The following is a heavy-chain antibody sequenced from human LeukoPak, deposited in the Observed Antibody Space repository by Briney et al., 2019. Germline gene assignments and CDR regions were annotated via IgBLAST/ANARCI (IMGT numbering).Heavy chain of an antibody. CDR2: ISPNSGGT. CDR1: EYTFTDYY. V-gene: IGHV1-2*04. CDR3: ARDLGYGDDGIDY. Sequence: GASVKVSCKTSEYTFTDYYIHWVRQAPGKGLEWMGWISPNSGGTKFAQKFQDWVTMTRDTSISTVYMELSRLKSDDTAVYYCARDLGYGDDGIDYWGQGTLVTVSS. D-gene: IGHD4-17*01. J-gene: IGHJ4*02.